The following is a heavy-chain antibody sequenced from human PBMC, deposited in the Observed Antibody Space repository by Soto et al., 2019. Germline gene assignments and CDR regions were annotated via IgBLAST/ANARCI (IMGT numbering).Heavy chain of an antibody. CDR2: IIPIFGTA. J-gene: IGHJ4*02. Sequence: QVQLVQSGAEVKKPGSSVKVSCKASGDSFSSYVTSWVRQAPGQGLEWMGGIIPIFGTANYAEKFQGRVSITADESTCTAYMELRSLRSEYTAVYFCSRLTTSGYYTPLEFWCQGTVVTVSS. CDR1: GDSFSSYV. D-gene: IGHD3-22*01. CDR3: SRLTTSGYYTPLEF. V-gene: IGHV1-69*01.